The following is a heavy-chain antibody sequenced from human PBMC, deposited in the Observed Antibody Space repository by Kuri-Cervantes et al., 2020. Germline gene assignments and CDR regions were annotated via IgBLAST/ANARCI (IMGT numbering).Heavy chain of an antibody. J-gene: IGHJ6*02. CDR1: GCTFTSYG. CDR3: ARGRDIVPSMDV. D-gene: IGHD2-8*01. Sequence: KVTCKASGCTFTSYGISWVRQAPGQGLEWMGWISSYNGNTNYAQKLQGRVTMTTDTSTSTAYMELRSLRSDDTAVYYCARGRDIVPSMDVWGQGTTVTVSS. V-gene: IGHV1-18*01. CDR2: ISSYNGNT.